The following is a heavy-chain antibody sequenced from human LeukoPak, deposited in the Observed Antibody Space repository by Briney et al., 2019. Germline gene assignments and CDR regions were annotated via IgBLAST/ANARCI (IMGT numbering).Heavy chain of an antibody. CDR1: GGSISSSSYY. Sequence: SETLSLTCTVSGGSISSSSYYWGWIRQPPGKGLEWIGSIYYSGSTYYNPSLKSRVTTSVDTSKNQFSLKLCSVTAADTAVYHCARHPLLGNHFDIWGQGTMVTVSS. CDR2: IYYSGST. CDR3: ARHPLLGNHFDI. V-gene: IGHV4-39*01. J-gene: IGHJ3*02. D-gene: IGHD1-14*01.